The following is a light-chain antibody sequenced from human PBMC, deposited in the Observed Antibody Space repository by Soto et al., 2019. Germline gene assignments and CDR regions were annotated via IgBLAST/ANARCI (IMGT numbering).Light chain of an antibody. CDR2: GAS. V-gene: IGKV3-20*01. J-gene: IGKJ5*01. CDR3: LQYGSSPIT. Sequence: EIVLTQSPGTLSLSPGERATLSCRASQSVSSSYLAWYQQKPGQAPRLLIYGASSRATGIPDRFSGSGSGTDFTFTFSRLEPEDFAVYYCLQYGSSPITFGQGTRLEIK. CDR1: QSVSSSY.